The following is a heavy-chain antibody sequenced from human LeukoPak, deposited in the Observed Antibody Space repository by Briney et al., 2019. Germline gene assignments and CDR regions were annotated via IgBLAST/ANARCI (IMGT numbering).Heavy chain of an antibody. CDR3: TRNSSGYQ. CDR1: GFTFSTYW. D-gene: IGHD3-22*01. Sequence: GGSLRLSCAASGFTFSTYWMSWVRQAPGKGLEWVANIKEDGSEKYYGDSVKGRFTISRDNAKNSLYLQMNSLRVEDTAVYYCTRNSSGYQWGQGTLVTVSS. V-gene: IGHV3-7*01. CDR2: IKEDGSEK. J-gene: IGHJ4*02.